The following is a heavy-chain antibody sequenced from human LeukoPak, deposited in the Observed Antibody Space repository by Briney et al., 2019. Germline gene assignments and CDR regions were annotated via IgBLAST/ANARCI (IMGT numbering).Heavy chain of an antibody. J-gene: IGHJ4*02. V-gene: IGHV1-2*02. D-gene: IGHD6-25*01. CDR3: ARTAQRANTDY. Sequence: ASVKVSCKASGYTFTSYYMHWVRQAPGQGLEWMGWINPNSGGTNYAQKFQGRVTMTRDTTISTAYMELSRLRSDDTAVYYCARTAQRANTDYWGQGTLVTVSS. CDR1: GYTFTSYY. CDR2: INPNSGGT.